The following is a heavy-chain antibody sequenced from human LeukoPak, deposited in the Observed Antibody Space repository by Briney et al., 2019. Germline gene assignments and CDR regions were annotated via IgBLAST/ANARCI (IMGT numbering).Heavy chain of an antibody. CDR1: GFTFSSYG. J-gene: IGHJ3*02. CDR2: ISYDGSNK. D-gene: IGHD2-15*01. CDR3: AKDGGSDPDCFDI. Sequence: GGSLRLSCAASGFTFSSYGMHWVRQAPGKGLEWVAVISYDGSNKYYADSVKGRFTISRDNTKNSLYLQMNSLRAEDTAVYYCAKDGGSDPDCFDIWGQGTMVTVSS. V-gene: IGHV3-30*18.